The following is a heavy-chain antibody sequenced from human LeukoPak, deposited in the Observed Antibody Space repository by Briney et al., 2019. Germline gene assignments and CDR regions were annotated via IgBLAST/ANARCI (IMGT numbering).Heavy chain of an antibody. CDR2: IIPIFGTA. V-gene: IGHV1-69*01. CDR3: ARTPRIAAAGYYFDY. CDR1: GGTFSSYA. J-gene: IGHJ4*02. D-gene: IGHD6-13*01. Sequence: SLKVSCKASGGTFSSYAISWVRQAPGQGLEWMGGIIPIFGTANYAQKFQGRVTITADESTSTAYMELSSLRSEDTAVYYRARTPRIAAAGYYFDYWGQGTLVTVSS.